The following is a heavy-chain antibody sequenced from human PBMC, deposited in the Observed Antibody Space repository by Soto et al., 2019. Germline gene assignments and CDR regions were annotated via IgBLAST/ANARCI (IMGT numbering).Heavy chain of an antibody. CDR3: ASSGSCYVGCFDY. Sequence: QVQLVQSGAEVKKPGSSVKVSCKASGGTFSSYTISWVRQAPGQGLEWMGRIIPILGIANYAQKFQGRVTTTXDXYTSTAYMELSSLRSEDTAVYYCASSGSCYVGCFDYWGQGTLVTVSS. D-gene: IGHD2-15*01. J-gene: IGHJ4*02. CDR2: IIPILGIA. CDR1: GGTFSSYT. V-gene: IGHV1-69*02.